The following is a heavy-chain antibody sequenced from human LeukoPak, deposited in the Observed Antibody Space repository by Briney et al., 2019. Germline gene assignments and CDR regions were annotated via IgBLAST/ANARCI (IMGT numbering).Heavy chain of an antibody. J-gene: IGHJ4*02. CDR2: ICTTGST. D-gene: IGHD3-10*01. CDR1: AGSISSSY. V-gene: IGHV4-4*07. CDR3: ARLHFGSGTYYFDY. Sequence: SETLSLTCTVSAGSISSSYWSWIRQPAGKGLEWIGRICTTGSTDYNPSLKSRVTMSIDTSKNQFSLNLSSVTAADTAVYYCARLHFGSGTYYFDYWGQGTLVTVSS.